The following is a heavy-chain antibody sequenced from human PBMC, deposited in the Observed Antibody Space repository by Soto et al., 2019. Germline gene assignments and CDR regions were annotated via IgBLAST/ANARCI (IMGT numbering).Heavy chain of an antibody. J-gene: IGHJ6*02. V-gene: IGHV1-3*01. Sequence: QVQLVQSGAEAKKPGASVKVSCKASGYTFTSYVMHWVRQAPGQRLEWMGWINAGNGNTKYSQKFQGRVTITRETSAGTAYMELSSPRSEDTALYYWASEAIAAAEVYGIDVWGQGTRVSDAS. D-gene: IGHD6-13*01. CDR1: GYTFTSYV. CDR2: INAGNGNT. CDR3: ASEAIAAAEVYGIDV.